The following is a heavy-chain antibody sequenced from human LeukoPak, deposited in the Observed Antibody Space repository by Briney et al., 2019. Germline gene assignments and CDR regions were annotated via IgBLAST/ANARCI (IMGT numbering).Heavy chain of an antibody. D-gene: IGHD3-22*01. CDR3: ATEWPTYYYDSSGYLY. J-gene: IGHJ4*02. V-gene: IGHV3-48*01. CDR1: GFTLRSYS. Sequence: GGSLRLSCAASGFTLRSYSMNWVRRAPGKGREWGSYISSSSSTIYYAASVRGRFTISRDNAKNPLYLQMNSLRAEDTAVYYCATEWPTYYYDSSGYLYWGQGTLVTVSS. CDR2: ISSSSSTI.